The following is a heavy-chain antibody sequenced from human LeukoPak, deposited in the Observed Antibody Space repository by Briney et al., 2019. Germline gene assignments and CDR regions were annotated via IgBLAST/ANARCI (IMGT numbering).Heavy chain of an antibody. D-gene: IGHD1-26*01. CDR2: INPNSGGT. CDR1: VYTFTGYY. CDR3: AREGFIVGATASWFDR. V-gene: IGHV1-2*02. Sequence: ASVTVSFKASVYTFTGYYMHWVRQAPGQGREWMGWINPNSGGTNYAQKFQGRVTMTRDTSISTAYMELSRLRSDDTAVYYCAREGFIVGATASWFDRWGQGTLVTVSS. J-gene: IGHJ5*02.